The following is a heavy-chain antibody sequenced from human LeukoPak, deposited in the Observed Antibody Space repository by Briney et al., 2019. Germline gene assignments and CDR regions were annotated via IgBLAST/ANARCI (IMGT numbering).Heavy chain of an antibody. D-gene: IGHD3-22*01. Sequence: TGGSLRLSCAASGFTFSNAWMSWVRQAPGKGLEWVGRIKSKTDGGTTDYAAPVKGRFTISRDDSKNTLYLQMNSLKTEDTAVYYCTPQLGYYYDSSPPDFIYFDYWGQGTLVTVSS. CDR2: IKSKTDGGTT. V-gene: IGHV3-15*01. J-gene: IGHJ4*02. CDR1: GFTFSNAW. CDR3: TPQLGYYYDSSPPDFIYFDY.